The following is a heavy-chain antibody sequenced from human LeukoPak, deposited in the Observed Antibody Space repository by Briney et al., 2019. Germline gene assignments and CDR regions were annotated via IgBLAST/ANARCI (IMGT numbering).Heavy chain of an antibody. V-gene: IGHV1-2*02. CDR3: ARSDRHIVVVPAAILMDV. CDR2: INPNSGGT. J-gene: IGHJ6*03. D-gene: IGHD2-2*01. CDR1: GYTFTGYY. Sequence: ASVKVSCKASGYTFTGYYMHWVRQAPGQGLEWMGWINPNSGGTNYAQKFQGRVTVTRDTSISTAYMELSRLRSDDTAVYYCARSDRHIVVVPAAILMDVWGRGTTVTVSS.